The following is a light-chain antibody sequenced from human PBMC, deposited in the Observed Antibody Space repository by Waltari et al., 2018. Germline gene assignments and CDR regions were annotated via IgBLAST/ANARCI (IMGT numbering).Light chain of an antibody. CDR3: QQYNSYWT. CDR2: DVF. J-gene: IGKJ1*01. V-gene: IGKV1-5*01. CDR1: QRINNW. Sequence: IQMTQSPSALSASVGDRVTITCRARQRINNWMAWYRQRPGKAPKVWVYDVFTLESGVPSRFSGSGSVTEFTLAIHNLQPEDFATYYCQQYNSYWTFGQGTKVEIK.